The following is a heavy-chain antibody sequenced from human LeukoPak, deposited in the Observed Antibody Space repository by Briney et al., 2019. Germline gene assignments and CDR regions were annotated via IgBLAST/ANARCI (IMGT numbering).Heavy chain of an antibody. D-gene: IGHD6-6*01. V-gene: IGHV3-21*01. CDR3: AKEGRSSSPGY. J-gene: IGHJ4*02. CDR2: ISDSGSNV. CDR1: GFTFSNYN. Sequence: GGSLSLSCAVSGFTFSNYNIDWVRQAPGKGLEWVSSISDSGSNVYYASSVKGRFTISRDNAKNSLFLQMNSLRAEDTAVYYCAKEGRSSSPGYWGQGTLVTVSS.